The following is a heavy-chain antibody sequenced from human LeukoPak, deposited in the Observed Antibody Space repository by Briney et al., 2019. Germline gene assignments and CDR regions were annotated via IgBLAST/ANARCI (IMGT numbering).Heavy chain of an antibody. J-gene: IGHJ5*02. V-gene: IGHV4-34*01. CDR1: GGPFRGFV. CDR2: ISHSGSS. Sequence: SETLSLTCAVSGGPFRGFVWSWIRQAPGKGLEWIGEISHSGSSNYNPSLKSGITILLETSKSQFSLRLIYVTAADMSVLYFGRGIFYGGRNQYIWFDLWGQGTLVTVSS. D-gene: IGHD4-23*01. CDR3: GRGIFYGGRNQYIWFDL.